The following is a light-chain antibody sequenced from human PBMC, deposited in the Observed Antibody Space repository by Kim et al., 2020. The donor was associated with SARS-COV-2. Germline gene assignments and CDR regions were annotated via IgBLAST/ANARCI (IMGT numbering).Light chain of an antibody. Sequence: EIVLTQSPGTLSLSPGERATLSCRASQSVSSSYLTWYQQKPGQAPRLLIYGASRRATGIPDRFSGSGSGTDFTLTISRLEPEDFAVYYCQQYGKSPSTFGQGTQMEIK. CDR1: QSVSSSY. CDR2: GAS. CDR3: QQYGKSPST. J-gene: IGKJ5*01. V-gene: IGKV3-20*01.